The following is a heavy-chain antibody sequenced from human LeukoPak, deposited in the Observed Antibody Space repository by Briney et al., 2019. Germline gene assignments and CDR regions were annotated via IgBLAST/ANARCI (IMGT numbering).Heavy chain of an antibody. CDR3: ARTQYYYDSGSYYLDY. CDR1: GGSISSGGYN. J-gene: IGHJ4*02. CDR2: IHYSGST. V-gene: IGHV4-31*03. D-gene: IGHD3-10*01. Sequence: SQTLSLTCTVSGGSISSGGYNWSWIRQHPGKGLEWIGYIHYSGSTHYNPSLKSRVSISVDTSKNQFSLKLSSVTAADTAVYYCARTQYYYDSGSYYLDYWGQGTLVTASS.